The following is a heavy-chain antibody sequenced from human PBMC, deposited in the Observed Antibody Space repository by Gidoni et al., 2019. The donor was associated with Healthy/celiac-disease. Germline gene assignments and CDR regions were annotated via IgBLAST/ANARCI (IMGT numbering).Heavy chain of an antibody. Sequence: QVQLVQSGAEVKKPGSSVKVSCKASGGTFNTYAISWVRQAPGQGLEWMGGIIPIFGTANYAQKFQGRVTITADESKSTAYVELSSLRSEDTAVYYCARDAANYYDSSGYYFACDYWGQGTLVTVSS. CDR1: GGTFNTYA. J-gene: IGHJ4*02. CDR2: IIPIFGTA. CDR3: ARDAANYYDSSGYYFACDY. V-gene: IGHV1-69*01. D-gene: IGHD3-22*01.